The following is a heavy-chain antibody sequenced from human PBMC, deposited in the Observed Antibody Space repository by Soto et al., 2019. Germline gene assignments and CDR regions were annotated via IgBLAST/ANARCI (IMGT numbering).Heavy chain of an antibody. D-gene: IGHD3-3*01. J-gene: IGHJ3*02. CDR2: IWYDGSNK. CDR1: GFTFSSYG. CDR3: ARDPNYDFWSGYSPGAFDI. Sequence: PGGSLRLSCAASGFTFSSYGMHWVRQAPGKGLEWVAVIWYDGSNKYYADSVKGRFTISRDNSKNTLYLQMNSLRAEDTAVYYCARDPNYDFWSGYSPGAFDIWGQGTMVTVSS. V-gene: IGHV3-33*01.